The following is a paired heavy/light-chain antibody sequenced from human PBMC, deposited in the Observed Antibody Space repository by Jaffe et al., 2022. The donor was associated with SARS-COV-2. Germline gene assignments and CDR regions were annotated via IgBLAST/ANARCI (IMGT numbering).Heavy chain of an antibody. CDR3: ARDECGGDCAIDY. CDR1: GFTFSRHW. Sequence: EVQLVESGGGLVQPGGSLRLSCAASGFTFSRHWMSWVRQAPGKGLEWVGNINQDGSEKYYVGSVKGRFTISRDNAKNSLYLQMDSLRAEDTAVYYCARDECGGDCAIDYWGQGTLVTVSS. V-gene: IGHV3-7*03. CDR2: INQDGSEK. D-gene: IGHD2-21*02. J-gene: IGHJ4*02.
Light chain of an antibody. V-gene: IGLV3-1*01. CDR3: QAWDSSTGV. CDR2: QDT. J-gene: IGLJ2*01. Sequence: SYELTQPPSVSVSPGQTASITCSGYKLGDKYACWYQQKPGQSPVLVIYQDTKRPSGIPERFSGSNSGNTATLTISGTQPMDEADYFCQAWDSSTGVFGGGTKLTVL. CDR1: KLGDKY.